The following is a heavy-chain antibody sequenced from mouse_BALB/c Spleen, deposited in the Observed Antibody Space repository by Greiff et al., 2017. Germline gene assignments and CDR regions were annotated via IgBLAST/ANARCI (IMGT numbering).Heavy chain of an antibody. CDR3: ARGGYYYGSSYDAMDY. D-gene: IGHD1-1*01. V-gene: IGHV1S34*01. CDR2: ISCYNGAT. CDR1: GYSFTGYY. J-gene: IGHJ4*01. Sequence: LVKTGASVKISCKASGYSFTGYYMHWVKQSHGKSLEWIGYISCYNGATSYNQKFKGKATFTVDTSSSTAYMQFNSLTSEDSAVYYCARGGYYYGSSYDAMDYWGQGTSVTVSS.